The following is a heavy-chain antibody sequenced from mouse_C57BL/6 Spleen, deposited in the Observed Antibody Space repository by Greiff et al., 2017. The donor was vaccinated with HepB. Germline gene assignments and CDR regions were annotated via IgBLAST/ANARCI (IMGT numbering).Heavy chain of an antibody. V-gene: IGHV1-80*01. CDR2: IYPGDGDT. CDR1: GYAFSSYW. D-gene: IGHD2-2*01. J-gene: IGHJ2*01. Sequence: VQLQQSGAELVKPGASVKISCKASGYAFSSYWMNWVKQRPGKGLEWIGQIYPGDGDTNYNGKFKGKATLTADKSSSTAYMQLSSLTSEDSAVYFCARSDYGYGYYFDYWGQGTTLTVSS. CDR3: ARSDYGYGYYFDY.